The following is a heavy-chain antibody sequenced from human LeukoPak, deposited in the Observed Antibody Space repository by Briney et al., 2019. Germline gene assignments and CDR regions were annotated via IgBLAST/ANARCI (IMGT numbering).Heavy chain of an antibody. CDR2: IYYSGST. V-gene: IGHV4-39*07. CDR3: AVGLYCSGGSCYSRYVAY. J-gene: IGHJ4*02. D-gene: IGHD2-15*01. CDR1: GGSISSSSYY. Sequence: SETLSLTCTVSGGSISSSSYYWGWIRQPPGKGLEWIGSIYYSGSTYYNPSLKSRVTISVDTSKNQFSLKLSSVTAADTAVYYCAVGLYCSGGSCYSRYVAYWGQGTLVTVSS.